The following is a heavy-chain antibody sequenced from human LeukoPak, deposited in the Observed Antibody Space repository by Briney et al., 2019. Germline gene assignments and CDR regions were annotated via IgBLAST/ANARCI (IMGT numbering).Heavy chain of an antibody. Sequence: GGSLRLACAASGFTFSDYWMSWVRQAPGKGLEWVANIKQDGSEKYYVDSVRGRFTISRDNAKSSLFLQLNSVRAEDTAVYYCAREIGDYAGVHFWGQGTLVTVSS. J-gene: IGHJ4*02. V-gene: IGHV3-7*01. CDR2: IKQDGSEK. D-gene: IGHD4-17*01. CDR3: AREIGDYAGVHF. CDR1: GFTFSDYW.